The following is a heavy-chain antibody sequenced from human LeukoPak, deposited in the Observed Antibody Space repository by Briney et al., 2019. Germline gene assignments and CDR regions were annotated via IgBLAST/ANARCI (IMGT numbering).Heavy chain of an antibody. CDR3: AREAYYYDSSGLRYYYGMDV. J-gene: IGHJ6*02. Sequence: SGGSLRLSCAASGFTFSSYSMNWVRQAPGKGLQWVSYITGSSGTIYYADSVKGRFTISRDNAKNSLYLQMNSLRAEDTAVYYCAREAYYYDSSGLRYYYGMDVWGQGTTVTVSS. V-gene: IGHV3-48*04. D-gene: IGHD3-22*01. CDR1: GFTFSSYS. CDR2: ITGSSGTI.